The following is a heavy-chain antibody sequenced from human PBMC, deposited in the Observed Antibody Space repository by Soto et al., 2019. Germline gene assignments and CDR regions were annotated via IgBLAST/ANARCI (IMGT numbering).Heavy chain of an antibody. D-gene: IGHD5-18*01. V-gene: IGHV4-30-4*01. Sequence: SEVLSLPGPVSGGAMSSGDYYWSWIRQPPGKGLEWIGYIYYSGSTYYNPSLKSRVTISVDTSKNQFSLKLSSVTAADTAVYYCARDNKHSYGYSSEYNWFEPWGQGTLVIVSS. CDR3: ARDNKHSYGYSSEYNWFEP. CDR1: GGAMSSGDYY. CDR2: IYYSGST. J-gene: IGHJ5*02.